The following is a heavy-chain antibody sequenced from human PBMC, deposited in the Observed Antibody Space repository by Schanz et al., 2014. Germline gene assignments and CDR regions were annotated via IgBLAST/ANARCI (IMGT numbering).Heavy chain of an antibody. CDR1: GFTFNFYG. D-gene: IGHD3-22*01. CDR2: ISSSGSSI. CDR3: ARGREVVAKIFDV. Sequence: AQVVESGGGVVQPGRSLRLSCAASGFTFNFYGIRWVRQAPGKGLEWVSSISSSGSSIYYADSVKGRFTISRDNANNSLFLRMNSLRAEDTGVYYCARGREVVAKIFDVWGQGTMVTVSS. V-gene: IGHV3-21*06. J-gene: IGHJ3*01.